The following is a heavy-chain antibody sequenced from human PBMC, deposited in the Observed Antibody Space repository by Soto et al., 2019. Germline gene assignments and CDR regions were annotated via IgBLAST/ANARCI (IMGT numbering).Heavy chain of an antibody. J-gene: IGHJ4*02. CDR2: ISGSGGST. Sequence: GGSLRLSCAASGFTFSSYAMSWVRQAPGKGLEWVSAISGSGGSTYYADSVKGRFTISRDNSKNTLYLQMNSLRAEDTAVYYCAKVSRGIQLWSNYLDYWGQGTLVTVSS. V-gene: IGHV3-23*01. D-gene: IGHD5-18*01. CDR1: GFTFSSYA. CDR3: AKVSRGIQLWSNYLDY.